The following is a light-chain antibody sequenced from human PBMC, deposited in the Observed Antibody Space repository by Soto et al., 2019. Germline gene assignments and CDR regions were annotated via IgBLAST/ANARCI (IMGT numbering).Light chain of an antibody. Sequence: EIVMTQSPATLSVSPGERATLSCRTSQTVSSSLAWYQQKPGQAPRLLIYGASTRATGFPARFSGSGSGTEFTLTISRLQSEDFAVYYCQQYNNWPFTFGPGTKVDIK. CDR3: QQYNNWPFT. CDR1: QTVSSS. J-gene: IGKJ3*01. CDR2: GAS. V-gene: IGKV3-15*01.